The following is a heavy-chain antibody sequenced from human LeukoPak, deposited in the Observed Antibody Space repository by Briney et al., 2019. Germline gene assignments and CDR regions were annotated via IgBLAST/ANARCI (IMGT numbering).Heavy chain of an antibody. Sequence: ASVKVSCKASGYTFNHYFIHWMRQAPGQGFEWMGWIDPNGGGTDYAQNFQGRVTMTRATSISTAYMELSRLRSDDTAVYYCARGPSTGDFDFWGQGTLVTVSS. J-gene: IGHJ4*02. D-gene: IGHD7-27*01. CDR2: IDPNGGGT. CDR3: ARGPSTGDFDF. CDR1: GYTFNHYF. V-gene: IGHV1-2*02.